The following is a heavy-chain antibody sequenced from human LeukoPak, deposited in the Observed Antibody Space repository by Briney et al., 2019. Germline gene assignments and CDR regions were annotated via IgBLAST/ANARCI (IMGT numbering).Heavy chain of an antibody. J-gene: IGHJ5*02. V-gene: IGHV4-39*07. D-gene: IGHD3-10*01. CDR2: VYYSGST. CDR1: DGSISSSTYY. CDR3: ARDGGEGFDP. Sequence: PSETLSLTCTVSDGSISSSTYYWGWIRQPPGKGLEWIGSVYYSGSTYYNPSLKSRVTISIDTSKNQFSLKLSSVTAADTAVYYCARDGGEGFDPWGQGTLVTVSS.